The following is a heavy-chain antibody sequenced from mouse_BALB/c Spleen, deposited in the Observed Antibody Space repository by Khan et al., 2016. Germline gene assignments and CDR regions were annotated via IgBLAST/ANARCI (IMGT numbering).Heavy chain of an antibody. Sequence: EVELVESGGHLVKPGGSLKLSCAASGFPFSSYGMSWVRQTPDKSLEWVATISSGGYYTYYPDSVKGRFTISRDDAKHTLYLQMSSLRSEDTAMYYCARHDYDGGAWVAYWGQGTLVAVSA. CDR1: GFPFSSYG. CDR2: ISSGGYYT. V-gene: IGHV5-6*01. J-gene: IGHJ3*01. D-gene: IGHD2-4*01. CDR3: ARHDYDGGAWVAY.